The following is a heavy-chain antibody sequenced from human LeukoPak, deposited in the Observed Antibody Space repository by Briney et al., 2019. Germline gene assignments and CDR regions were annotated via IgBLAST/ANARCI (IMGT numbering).Heavy chain of an antibody. J-gene: IGHJ5*02. CDR1: GYTFTGYY. D-gene: IGHD6-6*01. Sequence: ASVKVSCKASGYTFTGYYMHWVRQAPGQGLEWMGWMNPNSGNTGYAQKFQGRVTMTRNTSISTAYMELSSLRSEDTAVYYCARGEYSSSDWFDPWGQGTLVTVSS. CDR3: ARGEYSSSDWFDP. CDR2: MNPNSGNT. V-gene: IGHV1-8*02.